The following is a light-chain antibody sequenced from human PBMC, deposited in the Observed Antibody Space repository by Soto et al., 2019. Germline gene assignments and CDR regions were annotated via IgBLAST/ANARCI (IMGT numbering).Light chain of an antibody. J-gene: IGKJ4*01. CDR2: DAS. Sequence: EIVLTQSPATLSLSPGERATLSCRASQSVSRYLAWYQQKPGQAPRLLIYDASNRATGIPARFSGSGSGTDFTPTISSLEPEDFAVYYCHQRSNWLTFGGGTKVEIK. V-gene: IGKV3-11*01. CDR3: HQRSNWLT. CDR1: QSVSRY.